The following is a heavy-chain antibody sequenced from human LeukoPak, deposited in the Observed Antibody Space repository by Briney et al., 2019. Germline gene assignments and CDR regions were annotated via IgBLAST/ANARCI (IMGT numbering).Heavy chain of an antibody. CDR2: ISISGVST. CDR1: GFALTSYA. J-gene: IGHJ5*02. Sequence: GGSLRLSCAASGFALTSYAMSWVRQAPGQGLEWVSSISISGVSTYYADSVKGRFTISRDNSENTLHLQMNSLRVEDTAIYFCARCMVLRQGWCNCLDPWGQGTLVTVSS. D-gene: IGHD2-8*01. V-gene: IGHV3-23*01. CDR3: ARCMVLRQGWCNCLDP.